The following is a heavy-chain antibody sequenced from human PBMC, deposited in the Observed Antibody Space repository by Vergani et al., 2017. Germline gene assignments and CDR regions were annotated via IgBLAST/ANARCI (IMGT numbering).Heavy chain of an antibody. CDR2: ISSSGGST. V-gene: IGHV3-23*04. Sequence: EVQLVESGGGLVKPGGSLRLSCAASGFTFSSYSMNWVRQAPGKGLEWVSSISSSGGSTYYADSVKGRFTISRDNSKNTLYLQMNSLRAEDTAVYYCAKDTKRITMARGVRWGQGTLVTVSS. D-gene: IGHD3-10*01. CDR3: AKDTKRITMARGVR. J-gene: IGHJ4*02. CDR1: GFTFSSYS.